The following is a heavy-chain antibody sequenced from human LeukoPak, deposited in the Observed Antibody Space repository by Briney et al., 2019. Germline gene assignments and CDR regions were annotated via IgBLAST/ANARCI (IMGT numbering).Heavy chain of an antibody. CDR2: IRSKANSYAT. CDR3: SSRDGSSGD. J-gene: IGHJ4*02. Sequence: GRSLRLSCAASGFTFSSYAMSWVRQASGKGLEWVGRIRSKANSYATAYAASVKGRFTISRDDSKNTAYLQMNSLKTDDTAVYYCSSRDGSSGDWGQGTLVTVSS. V-gene: IGHV3-73*01. CDR1: GFTFSSYA. D-gene: IGHD5-24*01.